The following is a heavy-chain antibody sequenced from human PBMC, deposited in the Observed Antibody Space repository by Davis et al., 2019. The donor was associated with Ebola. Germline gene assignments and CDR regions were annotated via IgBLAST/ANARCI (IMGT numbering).Heavy chain of an antibody. Sequence: GGSLRLSCAASGFAFSSYVMSWVRRAPGKGLEWVSTVVLSTDTYYANSVKGRFTISRDNSKNTLHLQMNSLRVEDTAIYYCAKDTSNVWFDVWGQGTLVTVSS. D-gene: IGHD6-19*01. V-gene: IGHV3-23*01. J-gene: IGHJ3*01. CDR2: VVLSTDT. CDR3: AKDTSNVWFDV. CDR1: GFAFSSYV.